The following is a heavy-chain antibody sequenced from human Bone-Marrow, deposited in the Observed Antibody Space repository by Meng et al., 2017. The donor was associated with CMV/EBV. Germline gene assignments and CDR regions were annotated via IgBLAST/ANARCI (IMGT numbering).Heavy chain of an antibody. CDR1: GYTFTSYD. V-gene: IGHV1-8*01. CDR2: MNPNSGNT. CDR3: AGGGDYDNWFDP. J-gene: IGHJ5*02. Sequence: ASVKVSCKASGYTFTSYDINWVRQATGQGLEWMGWMNPNSGNTGYAQKFQGRVTMTRNTSISTAYMELSSLRSDDTAVYYCAGGGDYDNWFDPWGQGTLVTVSS. D-gene: IGHD4-17*01.